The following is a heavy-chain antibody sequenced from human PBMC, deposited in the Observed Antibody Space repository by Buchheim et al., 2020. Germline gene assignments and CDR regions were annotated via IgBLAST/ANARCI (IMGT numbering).Heavy chain of an antibody. CDR3: AKDPLVAARLDNWFDP. CDR1: GFTFSSYA. V-gene: IGHV3-23*01. J-gene: IGHJ5*02. D-gene: IGHD6-6*01. Sequence: EVQLLESGGGLVQPGGSLRLSCAASGFTFSSYAMSWVRQAPGKGLEWVSAISGSGGSTYYADSVTGRFTISRDTSKNTLYLQMNSLRAEDTAAYYCAKDPLVAARLDNWFDPWGQGTL. CDR2: ISGSGGST.